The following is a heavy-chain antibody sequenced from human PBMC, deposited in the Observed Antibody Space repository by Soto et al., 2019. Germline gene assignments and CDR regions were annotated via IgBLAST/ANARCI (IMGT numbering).Heavy chain of an antibody. D-gene: IGHD3-22*01. CDR2: IYPRDSDT. J-gene: IGHJ4*02. CDR3: AKLFFWDDSSKYFLDY. Sequence: PGEFLKISCKTSGYSFSSYWIAWVRQMPGKGLEWMGVIYPRDSDTRYSPSSQGRVTISVDKSITTAYLQWTSLQASDTAMYFCAKLFFWDDSSKYFLDYWGQGTQVTVPQ. V-gene: IGHV5-51*01. CDR1: GYSFSSYW.